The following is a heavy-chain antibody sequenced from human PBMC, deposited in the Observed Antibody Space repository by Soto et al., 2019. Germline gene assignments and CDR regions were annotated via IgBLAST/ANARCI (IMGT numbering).Heavy chain of an antibody. CDR1: GGTFSSYT. CDR2: IIPILGIA. CDR3: ARDLGVGYNWFDP. Sequence: QVQLVQSGAKVKKPGSSVKVSCKASGGTFSSYTISWVRQAPGQGLEWMGRIIPILGIANYAQKFQGRVTITADKSTSTAYMELSSLRSEDTAVYYCARDLGVGYNWFDPWGQGTLVTVSS. V-gene: IGHV1-69*08. J-gene: IGHJ5*02. D-gene: IGHD3-3*01.